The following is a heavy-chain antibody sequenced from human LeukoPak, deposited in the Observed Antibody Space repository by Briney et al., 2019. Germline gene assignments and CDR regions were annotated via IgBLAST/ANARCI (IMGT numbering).Heavy chain of an antibody. J-gene: IGHJ4*02. D-gene: IGHD3-22*01. V-gene: IGHV4-34*01. CDR2: INHSGST. Sequence: PSETLSLTCAVYGGSFSGYYWSWIRQPPGKGLEWIGEINHSGSTNYNPSLKSRVTISVDTSKNQFSLKLSSVTAADAAVYYCARPRLPYYYDSSGYTLNYFDYWGQGTLVTVSS. CDR1: GGSFSGYY. CDR3: ARPRLPYYYDSSGYTLNYFDY.